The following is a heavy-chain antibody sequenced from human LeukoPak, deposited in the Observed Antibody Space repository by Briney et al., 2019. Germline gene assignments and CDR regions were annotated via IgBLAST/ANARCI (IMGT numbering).Heavy chain of an antibody. CDR1: GFTFSSYW. Sequence: GGSLRLSCAASGFTFSSYWMSWVRQAPGKGLEWVANIKQDGSEKYYVDSVKGRFTISRDNAKNTLYLQMNSLRAEDTAVYYCARAAKDYDILTGYPSYYYYYYMDVWGKGTTVTISS. D-gene: IGHD3-9*01. J-gene: IGHJ6*03. CDR3: ARAAKDYDILTGYPSYYYYYYMDV. CDR2: IKQDGSEK. V-gene: IGHV3-7*01.